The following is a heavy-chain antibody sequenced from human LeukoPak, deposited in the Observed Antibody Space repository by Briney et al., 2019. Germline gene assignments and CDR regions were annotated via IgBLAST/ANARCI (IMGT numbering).Heavy chain of an antibody. CDR2: ISSSSSYI. J-gene: IGHJ4*02. CDR1: GFTFSSYS. Sequence: GGSLRLSCAASGFTFSSYSMNWVRQAPGKGLEWVSSISSSSSYIYYADSVRGRFTISRDNAKNSLYLQMNSLRAEDTAVYYCARDLDGGSGYDYYFDYWGQGTRVTVSS. V-gene: IGHV3-21*01. CDR3: ARDLDGGSGYDYYFDY. D-gene: IGHD3-22*01.